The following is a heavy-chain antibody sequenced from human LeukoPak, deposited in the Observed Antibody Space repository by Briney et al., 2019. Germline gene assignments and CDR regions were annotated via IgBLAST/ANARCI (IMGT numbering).Heavy chain of an antibody. CDR1: GYTLTELS. CDR2: FDPEDGET. D-gene: IGHD3-3*01. CDR3: ATDLRRHHKIYDFWSGYLHPWGY. J-gene: IGHJ4*02. Sequence: GASVKVSCKVSGYTLTELSMHWVRQAPGKGLEWMGGFDPEDGETIYAQKFQGRVTMTEDTSTDTAYMELSSLRSEDTAVYYCATDLRRHHKIYDFWSGYLHPWGYWGQGTLVTVSS. V-gene: IGHV1-24*01.